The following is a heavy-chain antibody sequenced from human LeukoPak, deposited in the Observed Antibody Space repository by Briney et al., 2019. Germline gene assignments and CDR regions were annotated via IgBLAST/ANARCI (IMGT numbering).Heavy chain of an antibody. CDR1: GGSISSNY. D-gene: IGHD6-19*01. CDR3: ARASSGWDPFDY. J-gene: IGHJ4*02. V-gene: IGHV4-59*01. Sequence: SETLSLTCTVSGGSISSNYWSWIRQPPGKGLEWIGYIYYSGSTNYNPSLKSRVTISVDTSKNHFSLKLSSVTAADTAVYYCARASSGWDPFDYWGQGTLVTVSS. CDR2: IYYSGST.